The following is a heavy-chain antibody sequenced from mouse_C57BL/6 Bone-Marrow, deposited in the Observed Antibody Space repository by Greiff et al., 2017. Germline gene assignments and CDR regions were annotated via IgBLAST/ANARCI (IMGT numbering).Heavy chain of an antibody. Sequence: VQVVESGPELVKPGASVKISCKASGYTFTDYYINWVKQRPGQGLEWIGWIFPGSGSTYYTEKFKGKATLTVDKSSSTAYMLLSSLTSEDSAVYFCARTPLYFYYAMDYWGQGTSVTVSA. CDR2: IFPGSGST. J-gene: IGHJ4*01. D-gene: IGHD1-1*01. CDR1: GYTFTDYY. CDR3: ARTPLYFYYAMDY. V-gene: IGHV1-75*01.